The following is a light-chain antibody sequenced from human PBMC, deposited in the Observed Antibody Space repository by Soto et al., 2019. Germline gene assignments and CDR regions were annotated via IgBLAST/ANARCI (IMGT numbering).Light chain of an antibody. CDR2: DAS. CDR1: QSISSW. V-gene: IGKV1-5*01. CDR3: QQYNSYSPLFT. Sequence: DIQMTQSPSTLSASVGDSVTITCRASQSISSWLAWYQQKPGKAPKLLIYDASSLESGVPSRFSGSGSGTEFTLTISSLQPDDFATYYCQQYNSYSPLFTFGPGTKVDIK. J-gene: IGKJ3*01.